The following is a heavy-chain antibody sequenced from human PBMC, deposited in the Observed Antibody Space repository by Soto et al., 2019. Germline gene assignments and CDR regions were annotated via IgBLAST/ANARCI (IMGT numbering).Heavy chain of an antibody. Sequence: PGGSLRLSCAASGFIFTSYAMHWVRQAPGKGLEWVAFISYDGSDKYYADSVRGRFTISRDNSKDTLYLQMSSLRPEDTAVYYCARVFSLLRFLEWPLGGYWGRGSLVTVSS. CDR3: ARVFSLLRFLEWPLGGY. CDR1: GFIFTSYA. J-gene: IGHJ4*02. CDR2: ISYDGSDK. V-gene: IGHV3-30-3*01. D-gene: IGHD3-3*01.